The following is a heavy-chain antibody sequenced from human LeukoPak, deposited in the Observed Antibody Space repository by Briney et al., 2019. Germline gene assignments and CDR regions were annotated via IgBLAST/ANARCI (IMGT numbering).Heavy chain of an antibody. Sequence: SETLSLTCTVSGGSISSSSYYWDWIRQPPGKGLEWIGSMYYSGSTYYNPSLKSRVTISVDTSKNQLSLKLSSVTAADTAVYYCARSVYSTNVDSWGQGTLVTVSS. V-gene: IGHV4-39*01. D-gene: IGHD6-13*01. J-gene: IGHJ4*02. CDR1: GGSISSSSYY. CDR2: MYYSGST. CDR3: ARSVYSTNVDS.